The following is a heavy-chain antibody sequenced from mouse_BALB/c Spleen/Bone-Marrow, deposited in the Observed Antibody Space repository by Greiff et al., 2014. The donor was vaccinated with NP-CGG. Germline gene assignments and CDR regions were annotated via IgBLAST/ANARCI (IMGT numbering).Heavy chain of an antibody. CDR3: AIYYYGSSGFAC. CDR2: IDPANGNT. J-gene: IGHJ3*01. Sequence: EVQLVESGAELVKPGASVKLSCTASGFNIKDTYMHWVKQRPEQGLEWIGRIDPANGNTKYDPKFQGKATITADTSSNTAYLQLSSLTSEDTAVYYCAIYYYGSSGFACWGQGTLVTVSA. D-gene: IGHD1-1*01. V-gene: IGHV14-3*02. CDR1: GFNIKDTY.